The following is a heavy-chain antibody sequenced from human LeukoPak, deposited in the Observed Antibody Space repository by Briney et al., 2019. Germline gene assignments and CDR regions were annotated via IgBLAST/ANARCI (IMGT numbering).Heavy chain of an antibody. V-gene: IGHV3-23*01. CDR3: AKDIVPMVRGVIITSPFDY. CDR1: GFTFSSYA. Sequence: GGSLRLSCAASGFTFSSYAMSWVRQAPGKGLEWVSAISGSGGSTYYADSVKGRFTISRDNSKNTLYLQMNSLRAEDTAVYYCAKDIVPMVRGVIITSPFDYWGQGTLVTVSS. J-gene: IGHJ4*02. CDR2: ISGSGGST. D-gene: IGHD3-10*01.